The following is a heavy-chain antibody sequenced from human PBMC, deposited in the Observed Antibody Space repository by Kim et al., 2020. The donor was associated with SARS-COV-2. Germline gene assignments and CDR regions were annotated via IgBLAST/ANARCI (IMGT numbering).Heavy chain of an antibody. J-gene: IGHJ4*02. Sequence: GGSLRLSCAASGFTFSSYGMHWVRQAPGKGLEWVAVISYDGSNKYYADSVKGRFTISRDNSKNTLYLQMNSLRAEDTAVYYCAKVLYSGYDVDYWGQGTLVTVSS. CDR1: GFTFSSYG. V-gene: IGHV3-30*18. D-gene: IGHD5-12*01. CDR2: ISYDGSNK. CDR3: AKVLYSGYDVDY.